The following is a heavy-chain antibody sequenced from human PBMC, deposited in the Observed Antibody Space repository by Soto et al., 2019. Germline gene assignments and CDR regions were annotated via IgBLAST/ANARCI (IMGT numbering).Heavy chain of an antibody. CDR3: ARELSGAPMQTDAFDF. D-gene: IGHD3-10*01. J-gene: IGHJ3*01. CDR2: ISYDGSNK. V-gene: IGHV3-30*03. Sequence: GGSLRLSCAASGFTFSSYGMHWVRQAPGKGLEWVAVISYDGSNKYYADSVKGRFTISRDNVKNTLFLQMNSLTVEDTASYYCARELSGAPMQTDAFDFWGQGTMVTVSS. CDR1: GFTFSSYG.